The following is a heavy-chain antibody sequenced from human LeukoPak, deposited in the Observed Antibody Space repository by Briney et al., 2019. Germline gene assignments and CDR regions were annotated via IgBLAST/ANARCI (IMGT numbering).Heavy chain of an antibody. CDR1: GFTFSSYG. CDR3: ARHPGIAVAGYYYYYYGMDV. Sequence: GGSLRLSCAASGFTFSSYGRHWVRQAPGKGLEWVAVIWYDGSNKYYADSVKGRFAISRDNSKNTLYLQMNSLRAEDTAVYYCARHPGIAVAGYYYYYYGMDVWGQGTTVTVSS. D-gene: IGHD6-19*01. CDR2: IWYDGSNK. V-gene: IGHV3-33*01. J-gene: IGHJ6*02.